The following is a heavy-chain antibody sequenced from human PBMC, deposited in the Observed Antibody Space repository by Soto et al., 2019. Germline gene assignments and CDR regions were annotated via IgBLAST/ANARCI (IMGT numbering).Heavy chain of an antibody. CDR1: GFTFSSYS. CDR2: ISSSSSYI. Sequence: EVQLVESGGGLVKPGGSLRLSCAASGFTFSSYSMNWVRQAPGKGLEWVSSISSSSSYIYYADSVKGRFTISRDNAKNSLYLQMNSLRAEDTAVYYCSREIRGIAARPMYYWGQGTLVTVSS. CDR3: SREIRGIAARPMYY. J-gene: IGHJ4*02. D-gene: IGHD6-6*01. V-gene: IGHV3-21*01.